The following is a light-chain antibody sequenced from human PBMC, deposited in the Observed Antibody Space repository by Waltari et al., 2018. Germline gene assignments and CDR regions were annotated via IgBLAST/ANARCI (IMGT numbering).Light chain of an antibody. J-gene: IGKJ1*01. Sequence: EIVMPQSPATLSVSLGERATLSCRASQSVSSNLAWYQQQPGQAPRLLIYGASTRATRIPARFSGSGSGTEFTLTISSLQSEDFAVYYCQQYNNLPPGRTFGQGTKVEIK. CDR2: GAS. CDR1: QSVSSN. V-gene: IGKV3-15*01. CDR3: QQYNNLPPGRT.